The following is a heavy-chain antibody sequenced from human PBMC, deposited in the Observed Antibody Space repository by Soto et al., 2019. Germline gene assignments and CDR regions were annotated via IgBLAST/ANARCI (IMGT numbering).Heavy chain of an antibody. CDR1: GFTFSSYA. Sequence: GGSLRLSCAASGFTFSSYAMSWVRQAPGKGLEWVSAISGSGGSTYYADSVKGRFTISRDNSKNTLYLQMNSLRAEDTAVYYCAKGGRLLWFGELSHYFDYWGQGTLVTVSS. CDR2: ISGSGGST. CDR3: AKGGRLLWFGELSHYFDY. D-gene: IGHD3-10*01. V-gene: IGHV3-23*01. J-gene: IGHJ4*02.